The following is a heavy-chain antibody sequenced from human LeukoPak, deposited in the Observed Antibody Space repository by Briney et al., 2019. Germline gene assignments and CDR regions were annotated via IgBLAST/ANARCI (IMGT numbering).Heavy chain of an antibody. CDR2: IYSGGST. V-gene: IGHV3-66*02. CDR1: GFTVSSNY. J-gene: IGHJ5*02. Sequence: GGSLRLSCAASGFTVSSNYMSWVRQAPGKGLEWVSVIYSGGSTYYADSVKGRFTISRDNSKNTLYLQMNSLRAEDTAVYYCAREDRHSSGVWFDPWGQGTLVTVSS. CDR3: AREDRHSSGVWFDP. D-gene: IGHD3-22*01.